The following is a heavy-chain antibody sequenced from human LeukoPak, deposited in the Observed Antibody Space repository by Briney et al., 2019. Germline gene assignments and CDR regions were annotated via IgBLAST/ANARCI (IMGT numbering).Heavy chain of an antibody. J-gene: IGHJ4*02. D-gene: IGHD6-6*01. CDR1: GGSTSSYY. CDR3: ARDRGSSSSDPAFDY. V-gene: IGHV4-59*01. CDR2: IYYSGST. Sequence: KPSETLSLTCTVSGGSTSSYYWSWIRQPPGKGLEWIGYIYYSGSTNYNPSLKSRVTISVDTSKNQFSLKLSSVTAADTAVYYCARDRGSSSSDPAFDYWGQGTLVTVPS.